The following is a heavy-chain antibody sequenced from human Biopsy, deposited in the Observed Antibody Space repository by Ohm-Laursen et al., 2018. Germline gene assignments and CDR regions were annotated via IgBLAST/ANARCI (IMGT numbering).Heavy chain of an antibody. CDR2: INHSGRT. D-gene: IGHD2/OR15-2a*01. CDR1: GESFNGYY. V-gene: IGHV4-34*01. Sequence: SQTLSLTCVEYGESFNGYYWSWIRQTPGKGLEWIGEINHSGRTNYNPSLKSRVTISVDTSKNQFSMRLNSVTAADTAVYYCARATNSTGWPYYYFYGMDVWGQGTTVTVSS. CDR3: ARATNSTGWPYYYFYGMDV. J-gene: IGHJ6*02.